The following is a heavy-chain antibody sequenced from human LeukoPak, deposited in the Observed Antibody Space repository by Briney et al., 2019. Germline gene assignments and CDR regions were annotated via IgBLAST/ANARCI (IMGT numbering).Heavy chain of an antibody. CDR3: AISYFGAFDI. D-gene: IGHD1-26*01. CDR2: IYYSGST. CDR1: GGSISSYY. J-gene: IGHJ3*02. V-gene: IGHV4-59*08. Sequence: SPSETLSLTCTVSGGSISSYYWSWIRQPPGKGLEWIGYIYYSGSTNYNPSLKSRVTISVDTSKNQFSLKLSSVTAAVTAVYYCAISYFGAFDIWGQGTMVTVSS.